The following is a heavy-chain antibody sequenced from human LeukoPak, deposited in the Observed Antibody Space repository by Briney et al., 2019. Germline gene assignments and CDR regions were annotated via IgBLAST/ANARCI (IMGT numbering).Heavy chain of an antibody. V-gene: IGHV3-74*01. CDR1: GFTFSSYW. CDR3: TPRPPPHGSVVVPPRPDY. D-gene: IGHD2-15*01. J-gene: IGHJ4*02. CDR2: INSDGSST. Sequence: PGGSLRLSCAASGFTFSSYWVHWVRQAPGKGLVWVSHINSDGSSTSYADSVKGRFTISRDNAKNTLYLQMNSLRAEDTAVYYCTPRPPPHGSVVVPPRPDYWGQGTLVTVSS.